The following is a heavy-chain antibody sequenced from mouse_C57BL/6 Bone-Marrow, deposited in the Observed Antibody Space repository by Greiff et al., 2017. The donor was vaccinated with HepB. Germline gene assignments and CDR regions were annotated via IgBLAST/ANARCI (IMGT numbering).Heavy chain of an antibody. V-gene: IGHV10-3*01. CDR3: VRDGYYGSSLYAMDY. CDR2: IRSKSSNYAT. D-gene: IGHD1-1*01. J-gene: IGHJ4*01. Sequence: EVQRVESGGGLVQPKGSLKLSCAAPGFTFNTYAMHWARQAPGKGLEWVARIRSKSSNYATYYADSVKDRFTISRDDSQSMLYLQMNNLKTEDTAMYYCVRDGYYGSSLYAMDYWGQGTSVTVSS. CDR1: GFTFNTYA.